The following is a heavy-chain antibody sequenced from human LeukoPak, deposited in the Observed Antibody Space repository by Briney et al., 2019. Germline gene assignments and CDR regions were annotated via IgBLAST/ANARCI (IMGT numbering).Heavy chain of an antibody. CDR1: GGSISSGHYY. V-gene: IGHV4-30-4*01. D-gene: IGHD2-21*02. CDR2: IFKSGST. J-gene: IGHJ4*02. Sequence: NPSETLSLTCTVSGGSISSGHYYWSWIRQPPGKGLEWIGYIFKSGSTYYNPSLKSRVSISIDTSKNQFSLKLSSVAAADAAVYYCARVTEVTSVDYWGQGTLVTVSS. CDR3: ARVTEVTSVDY.